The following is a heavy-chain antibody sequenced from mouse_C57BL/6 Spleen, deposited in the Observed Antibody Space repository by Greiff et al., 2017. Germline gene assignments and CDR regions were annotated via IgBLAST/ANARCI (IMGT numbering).Heavy chain of an antibody. CDR1: GYTFTDYY. CDR3: ARNYDAHYYAMDY. V-gene: IGHV1-76*01. CDR2: IYPGSGNT. D-gene: IGHD2-3*01. Sequence: QVQLKESGAELVRPGASVKLSCKASGYTFTDYYINWVKQRPGQGLEWIARIYPGSGNTYYNEKFKGKATLTAEKSSSTAYMQLSSLTSEDSAVYFCARNYDAHYYAMDYWGQGTSVAVSS. J-gene: IGHJ4*01.